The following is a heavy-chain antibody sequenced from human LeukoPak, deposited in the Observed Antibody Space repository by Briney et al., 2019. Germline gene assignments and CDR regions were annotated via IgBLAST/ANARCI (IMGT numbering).Heavy chain of an antibody. D-gene: IGHD2-8*01. CDR3: ARVYLERLTAGYFDH. V-gene: IGHV3-23*01. CDR2: ISDSGEST. J-gene: IGHJ4*02. CDR1: GFTFNTYA. Sequence: QTGGSLRLSCAASGFTFNTYAMSWVRQAPGKGLEWVSAISDSGESTYYADSVKGRFTISRDNSKSTLYLQMNSLRDDDSAAYFCARVYLERLTAGYFDHWGQGTQVTVSP.